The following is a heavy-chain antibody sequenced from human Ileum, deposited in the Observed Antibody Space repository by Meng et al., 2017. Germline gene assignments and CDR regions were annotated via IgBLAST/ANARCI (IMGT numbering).Heavy chain of an antibody. D-gene: IGHD3-10*01. CDR1: GGSISSSNW. J-gene: IGHJ4*02. CDR2: IYHSGST. V-gene: IGHV4-4*02. Sequence: QVELEEVGPGVVKPSGTLPPTAAFLGGSISSSNWWSWVRQPPGKGLEWIGEIYHSGSTNYNPSLKSRVTISVDKSKNQFSLKLSSVTAADTAVYYCATTMVRGVSGGYFDYWGQGTLVTVSS. CDR3: ATTMVRGVSGGYFDY.